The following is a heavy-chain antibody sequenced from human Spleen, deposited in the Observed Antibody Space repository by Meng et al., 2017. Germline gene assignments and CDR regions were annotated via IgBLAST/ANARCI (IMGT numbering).Heavy chain of an antibody. CDR1: GDSLTSGPYY. CDR2: ISASGTT. Sequence: QVQLQESGPGLVRPPQTLSLTCTVSGDSLTSGPYYWSWIRQPAGEGLEWLGRISASGTTNYNPSLNNRVTISLDTSKNQLSLKLSSVTAADTAVYYCARSSGTYYSWWFDPWGQGTLVTVSS. D-gene: IGHD3-10*01. CDR3: ARSSGTYYSWWFDP. J-gene: IGHJ5*02. V-gene: IGHV4-61*02.